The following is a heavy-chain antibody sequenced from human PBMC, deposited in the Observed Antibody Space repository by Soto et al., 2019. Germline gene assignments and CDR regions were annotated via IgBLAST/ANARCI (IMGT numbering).Heavy chain of an antibody. CDR2: IIPVFGTP. D-gene: IGHD3-22*01. J-gene: IGHJ6*02. Sequence: QVQQVQSGAEVKKPGSSVKVSCKASGGSLSNYGISWVRQAPGQGLEWMGAIIPVFGTPNYAQKFQDRVTIAADESTTTVYMKVRSLTSEDTAVYYCARGDATKIVVTTYYAMDVWGQGTTVTVSS. CDR3: ARGDATKIVVTTYYAMDV. V-gene: IGHV1-69*12. CDR1: GGSLSNYG.